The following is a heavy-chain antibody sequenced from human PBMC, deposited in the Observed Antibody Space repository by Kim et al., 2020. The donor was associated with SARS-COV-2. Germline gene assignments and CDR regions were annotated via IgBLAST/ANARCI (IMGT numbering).Heavy chain of an antibody. Sequence: GGSLRLSCAASGFTFSSYAMSWVRQAPGKGLEWVSAISGGGGSTYYADSVKGRFTISRDNSKNTLYLQMNSLRAEDTAVYYCAKVTNDYDFWSGYQHWGQGTLVTVSS. J-gene: IGHJ1*01. D-gene: IGHD3-3*01. CDR1: GFTFSSYA. CDR3: AKVTNDYDFWSGYQH. V-gene: IGHV3-23*01. CDR2: ISGGGGST.